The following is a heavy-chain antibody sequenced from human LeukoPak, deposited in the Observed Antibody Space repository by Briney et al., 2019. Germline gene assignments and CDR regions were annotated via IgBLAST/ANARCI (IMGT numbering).Heavy chain of an antibody. V-gene: IGHV3-7*01. CDR2: IKHDGTEK. CDR3: ARDRGRYYMDV. D-gene: IGHD6-25*01. J-gene: IGHJ6*03. Sequence: GGSLRLSCAASGFTFGSYWMSWVRQAPGKGLEWVANIKHDGTEKYYVDSLKGRFTISRENAKNSLYLQMNSLRAGDTAVYYCARDRGRYYMDVWGKGTTVTISS. CDR1: GFTFGSYW.